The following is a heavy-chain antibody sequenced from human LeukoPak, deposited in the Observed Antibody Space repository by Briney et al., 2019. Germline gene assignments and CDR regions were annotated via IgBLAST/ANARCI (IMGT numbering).Heavy chain of an antibody. CDR3: ARTVHYSTGWSPTYYFDY. CDR2: IYYSGST. CDR1: GGSISSYY. J-gene: IGHJ4*02. D-gene: IGHD6-19*01. V-gene: IGHV4-59*01. Sequence: SETLSLTCTVSGGSISSYYWNWIRQSPGKGLEWIGSIYYSGSTTYNPSFLSRVTISVDTSKNQFSLKLSSVTAADTALYYCARTVHYSTGWSPTYYFDYWGQGTLVTVSS.